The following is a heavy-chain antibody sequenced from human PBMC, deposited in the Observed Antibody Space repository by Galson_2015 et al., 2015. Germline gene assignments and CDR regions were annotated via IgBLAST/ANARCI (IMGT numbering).Heavy chain of an antibody. V-gene: IGHV3-53*01. J-gene: IGHJ4*02. CDR2: FCGDGRT. CDR3: ARDLRSGSMPV. CDR1: GFSVSGTY. Sequence: SLRLSCAASGFSVSGTYMSWVRQAPGKGLEWVSVFCGDGRTYYADSAKGRFTISRDNSKNTLYLQMNSLRVDDSAVYYCARDLRSGSMPVWGQGTLVTVSS. D-gene: IGHD6-19*01.